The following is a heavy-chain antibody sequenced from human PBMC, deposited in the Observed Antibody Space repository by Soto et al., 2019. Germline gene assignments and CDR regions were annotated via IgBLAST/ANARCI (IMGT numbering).Heavy chain of an antibody. CDR1: GFTFSSYG. CDR2: ISYDGSNK. CDR3: AKDRVSYCSGGSCYSFTALDY. J-gene: IGHJ4*02. V-gene: IGHV3-30*18. D-gene: IGHD2-15*01. Sequence: QVQLVESGGGVVQPGRSLRLSCAASGFTFSSYGMHWVRQAPGKGLEWVAVISYDGSNKYYADSVKGRFTISRDNSKNTLYLQMNSLRAEDTAVYYCAKDRVSYCSGGSCYSFTALDYWGQGTLVTVSS.